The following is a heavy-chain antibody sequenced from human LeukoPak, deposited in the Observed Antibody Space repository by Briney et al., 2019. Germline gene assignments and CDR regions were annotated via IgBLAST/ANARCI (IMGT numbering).Heavy chain of an antibody. D-gene: IGHD2-2*01. CDR2: IDHSGST. CDR1: GGSISSGGYY. J-gene: IGHJ4*02. CDR3: ARSVVGGCSSTSCYVDY. V-gene: IGHV4-30-2*01. Sequence: SETLSLTYTVSGGSISSGGYYWRWIRQPPGKGLEWIGYIDHSGSTYYNPSLKSRVTISVDRSKNQFSLKLSSVTAADTAVYYCARSVVGGCSSTSCYVDYWGQGTLVTVSS.